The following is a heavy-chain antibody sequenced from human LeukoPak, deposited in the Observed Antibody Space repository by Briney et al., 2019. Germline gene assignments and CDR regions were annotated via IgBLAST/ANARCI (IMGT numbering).Heavy chain of an antibody. CDR2: IYYSGST. J-gene: IGHJ4*02. CDR3: ARQFRGVATTFDY. Sequence: KPSETLSLTCTVSGGSMSSYYWSWIRQPPGKGLEWIGCIYYSGSTNYNPSLKSRVTISVDTSKNQFSLKLSSVTAADTAVYYCARQFRGVATTFDYWGQGTLVTVSS. CDR1: GGSMSSYY. D-gene: IGHD5-12*01. V-gene: IGHV4-59*08.